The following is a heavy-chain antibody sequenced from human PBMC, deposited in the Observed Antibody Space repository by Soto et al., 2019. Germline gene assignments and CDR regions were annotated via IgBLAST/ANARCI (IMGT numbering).Heavy chain of an antibody. CDR3: SKDMKWGGMTTIHYFDS. D-gene: IGHD4-17*01. CDR1: GFTADDYA. V-gene: IGHV3-9*02. J-gene: IGHJ4*02. Sequence: EVQLVESGGGLVQPGRSLRLSCVASGFTADDYALHWVRQAPGKGLEWVSGISSNSDTIHYADSVKGRFTISRDNAKDSLSLQRNSPRPEDTAVYYCSKDMKWGGMTTIHYFDSWGQGTLVTVSS. CDR2: ISSNSDTI.